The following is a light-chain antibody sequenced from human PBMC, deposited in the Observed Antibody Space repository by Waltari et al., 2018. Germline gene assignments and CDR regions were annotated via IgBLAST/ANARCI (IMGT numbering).Light chain of an antibody. Sequence: IVLTQSPATLSLSPGERATLSCRASQSVSHSLAWYQQKPGQAPKLLIYDASNMATGIPARFSGSGSGTDFTLTISSLEPEDFAVYYCQKYNNWIFTFGPGTKVEIK. J-gene: IGKJ3*01. CDR3: QKYNNWIFT. V-gene: IGKV3-11*01. CDR1: QSVSHS. CDR2: DAS.